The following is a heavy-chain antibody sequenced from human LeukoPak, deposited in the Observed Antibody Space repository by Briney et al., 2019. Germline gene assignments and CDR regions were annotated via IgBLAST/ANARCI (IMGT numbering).Heavy chain of an antibody. D-gene: IGHD5-18*01. CDR1: GFTFSSYA. CDR2: ISYDGSNK. V-gene: IGHV3-30-3*01. Sequence: GGSLRLSCAASGFTFSSYAMHWVRQAPGKGLEWVAVISYDGSNKYYADSVKGRFTISRDNSKNTLYLQMNSLRAEDTAVYYCAGDFGGDTAMGPFDYWGQGTLVTVSS. J-gene: IGHJ4*02. CDR3: AGDFGGDTAMGPFDY.